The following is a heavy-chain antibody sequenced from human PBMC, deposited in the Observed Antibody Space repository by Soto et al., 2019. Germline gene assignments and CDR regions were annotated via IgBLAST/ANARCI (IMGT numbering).Heavy chain of an antibody. CDR3: ARENPPRLPRLFQN. V-gene: IGHV3-21*06. D-gene: IGHD5-18*01. Sequence: PGWSLRRSCAASGFTFSSYSLNWVRQAPGKGLEWVSSISSSSSYIYYADSVKGRFTLSRDTSKNTLYLQMNSLRPEDTGLYYCARENPPRLPRLFQNCGHGTMVTVSA. CDR2: ISSSSSYI. CDR1: GFTFSSYS. J-gene: IGHJ1*01.